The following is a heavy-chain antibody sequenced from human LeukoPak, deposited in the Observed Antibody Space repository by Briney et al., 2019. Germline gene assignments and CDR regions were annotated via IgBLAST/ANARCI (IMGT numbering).Heavy chain of an antibody. V-gene: IGHV4-4*07. D-gene: IGHD3-9*01. CDR3: ARDTRLTEGIYYYYYYMDV. J-gene: IGHJ6*03. Sequence: SETLSLTCTVSGGSISSYYWSWIRQPAGKGLEWIGRIYTSGSTNYNPSLKSRVTMSVDTSKNQFSLKLSSVTAADTAVYYCARDTRLTEGIYYYYYYMDVWGKGTTVTVSS. CDR1: GGSISSYY. CDR2: IYTSGST.